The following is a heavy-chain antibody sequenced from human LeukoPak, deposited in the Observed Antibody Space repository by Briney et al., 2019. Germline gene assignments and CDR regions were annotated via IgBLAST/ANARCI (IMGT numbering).Heavy chain of an antibody. CDR1: GDSISSYY. Sequence: PSETLSLTCTVSGDSISSYYWSWIRQPPGKGLEWIGYLYHSGSTSYNPSLKSRVTISVDTSKNQFSLQLTSVTAADTAVYYCARMREDYSLFDSWGQGSLVTVSS. CDR2: LYHSGST. V-gene: IGHV4-59*08. CDR3: ARMREDYSLFDS. J-gene: IGHJ4*02. D-gene: IGHD3-10*01.